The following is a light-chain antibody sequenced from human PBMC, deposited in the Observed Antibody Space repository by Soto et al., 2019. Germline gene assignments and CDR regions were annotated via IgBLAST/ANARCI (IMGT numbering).Light chain of an antibody. CDR3: QQSYSTPDT. CDR2: AAS. Sequence: DIQMTQSPSSLSASVGDRVTITCRASQSISSYLNWYQQKPGKAPKLLIYAASSLQSGVPSRFSGGGSGTDFTLTISILQPEDFATYYCQQSYSTPDTFGPGTKVDIK. CDR1: QSISSY. J-gene: IGKJ3*01. V-gene: IGKV1-39*01.